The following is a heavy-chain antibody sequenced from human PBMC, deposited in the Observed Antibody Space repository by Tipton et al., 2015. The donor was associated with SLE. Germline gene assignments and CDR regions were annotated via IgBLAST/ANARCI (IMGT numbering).Heavy chain of an antibody. CDR3: ARGGGIRVTLYYFDY. Sequence: TLSLTCAVYGGSFSGYYWSWIRQPPGKGLEWIGEINHSGSTNYNPSLKSRVTISVDTSKNQFSLKLSSVTAADTAVYYCARGGGIRVTLYYFDYWGQGTLVTVSS. CDR2: INHSGST. V-gene: IGHV4-34*01. J-gene: IGHJ4*02. D-gene: IGHD3-16*01. CDR1: GGSFSGYY.